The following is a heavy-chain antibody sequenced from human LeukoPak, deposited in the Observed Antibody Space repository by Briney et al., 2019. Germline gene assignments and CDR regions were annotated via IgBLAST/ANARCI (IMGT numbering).Heavy chain of an antibody. J-gene: IGHJ6*03. CDR1: GYTFTSFD. Sequence: GASVKVSCKASGYTFTSFDINWGRQATGQGLEWMGWMNPNSGKTGYAQKFQGRVTMTRNTSISTAYMELSSLGSEDTAVYYCARGLGTTVTSYYYYYYYMDVWGKGTTVTVSS. CDR3: ARGLGTTVTSYYYYYYYMDV. V-gene: IGHV1-8*01. D-gene: IGHD4-17*01. CDR2: MNPNSGKT.